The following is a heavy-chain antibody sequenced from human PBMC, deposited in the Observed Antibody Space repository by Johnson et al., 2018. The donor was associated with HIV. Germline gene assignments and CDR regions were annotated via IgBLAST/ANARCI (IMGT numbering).Heavy chain of an antibody. V-gene: IGHV3-33*06. Sequence: QVQLVESGGGVVQPGRSLRLSCAASGFTFSSYGMHWVRQAPGKGLESVAVLWYDGSSTYFADSVKGRFTISRDNSKNTLYLQMNSLRAEDTAVYYCSKNSRITYDARSAFDIWGQGTMVTVSS. CDR3: SKNSRITYDARSAFDI. J-gene: IGHJ3*02. D-gene: IGHD3-3*01. CDR1: GFTFSSYG. CDR2: LWYDGSST.